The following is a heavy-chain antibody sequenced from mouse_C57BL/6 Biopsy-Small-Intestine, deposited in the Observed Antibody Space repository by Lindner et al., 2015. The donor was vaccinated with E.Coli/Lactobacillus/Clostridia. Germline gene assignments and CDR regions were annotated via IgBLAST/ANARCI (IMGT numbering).Heavy chain of an antibody. CDR3: VRDNWDGGHWFFDV. CDR2: IRSKSSNYAT. V-gene: IGHV10-3*01. Sequence: VQLQESGGGLVQPKGSLKLSCAASGFTFDTYAMHWVRQAPGKGLEWVARIRSKSSNYATYYADSVKDRFTISRDDSQSMLYLQMNNLKTEDTATYYCVRDNWDGGHWFFDVWGTGTTVTVSS. CDR1: GFTFDTYA. D-gene: IGHD4-1*01. J-gene: IGHJ1*03.